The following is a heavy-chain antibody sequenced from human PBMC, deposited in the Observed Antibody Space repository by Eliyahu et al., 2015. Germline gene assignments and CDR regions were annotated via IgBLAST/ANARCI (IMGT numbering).Heavy chain of an antibody. J-gene: IGHJ4*02. D-gene: IGHD4-17*01. CDR3: AKFPGYGDFVDY. CDR2: ISSGAETT. CDR1: GFTFHSYA. V-gene: IGHV3-23*04. Sequence: EVNLVESGGGSVHRGGSLRLXCSASGFTFHSYAMAWVRQAPGKGLEWLSTISSGAETTFYADSVRGRFTISRDNSRDTLYLQMNSLRVEDTAVYYCAKFPGYGDFVDYWGQGTLITVSS.